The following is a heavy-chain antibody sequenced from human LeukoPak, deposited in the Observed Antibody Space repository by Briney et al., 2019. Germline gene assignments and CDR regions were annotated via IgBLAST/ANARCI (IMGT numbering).Heavy chain of an antibody. D-gene: IGHD5-24*01. J-gene: IGHJ4*02. CDR3: ARRMATIDY. CDR2: INPNSGGT. V-gene: IGHV1-2*02. CDR1: GYTFTGYY. Sequence: ASVKVSCKASGYTFTGYYMHWVRQAPGQGLEWMGWINPNSGGTNYAQKFQGRVTITADKSTSTAYMELSSLRSEDTAVYYCARRMATIDYWGQGTLVTVSS.